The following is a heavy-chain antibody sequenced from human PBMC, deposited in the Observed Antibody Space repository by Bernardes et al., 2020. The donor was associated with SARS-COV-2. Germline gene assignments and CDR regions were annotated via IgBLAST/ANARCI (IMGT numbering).Heavy chain of an antibody. CDR2: IKQDGSEK. CDR1: GFTFSSYW. D-gene: IGHD1-7*01. CDR3: ARESNWNYYFDY. Sequence: GGSLRLSCAASGFTFSSYWMSWVRQAPGKGLEWVANIKQDGSEKYYVGSVTGRFTISRDTAKNSLFLQMNSLRAEDTAVYYCARESNWNYYFDYWGQGTLVTVSS. V-gene: IGHV3-7*03. J-gene: IGHJ4*02.